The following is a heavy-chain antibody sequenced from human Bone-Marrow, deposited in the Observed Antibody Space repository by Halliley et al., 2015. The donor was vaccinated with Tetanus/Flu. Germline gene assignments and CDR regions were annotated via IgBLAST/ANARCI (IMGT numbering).Heavy chain of an antibody. CDR1: GYSFTSHW. V-gene: IGHV5-10-1*01. D-gene: IGHD3-22*01. CDR2: IGPTDAYS. J-gene: IGHJ5*02. Sequence: QLVQSGAEVKKPGESLRISCKGSGYSFTSHWISWVRQMPGKGLEWMGRIGPTDAYSNYSPTFQGHVTISADKSISTAFLQWSSLKASDTAMYYCARTTGYGNYFWFDPWGQGTLVTVSS. CDR3: ARTTGYGNYFWFDP.